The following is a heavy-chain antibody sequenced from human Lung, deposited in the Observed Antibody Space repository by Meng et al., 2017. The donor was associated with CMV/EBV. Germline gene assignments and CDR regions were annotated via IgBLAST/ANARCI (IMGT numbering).Heavy chain of an antibody. Sequence: GGSXRLSCAASGFTFSSYAMSWVRQAPGKGLEWVSFIYSGDSSTSYADSVKGRFTISRDNSKSTLYLQMNSLRAEDTAVYYCAKVRSGWYYDYWGQGTLVTVSS. V-gene: IGHV3-23*03. CDR3: AKVRSGWYYDY. D-gene: IGHD6-19*01. CDR1: GFTFSSYA. J-gene: IGHJ4*02. CDR2: IYSGDSST.